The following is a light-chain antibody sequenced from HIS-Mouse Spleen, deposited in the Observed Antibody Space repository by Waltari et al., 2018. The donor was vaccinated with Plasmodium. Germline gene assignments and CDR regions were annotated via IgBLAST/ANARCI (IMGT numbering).Light chain of an antibody. CDR3: QQYNNWSFT. CDR1: QSVSSN. J-gene: IGKJ3*01. Sequence: EIVMTQSPATLSVSPGERATLSCRASQSVSSNLAWSQQKPGQAPRHLIYGASTRATGIPARFSGSGSGTEFTLTISSLQSEDFAVYYCQQYNNWSFTFGPGTKVDIK. V-gene: IGKV3-15*01. CDR2: GAS.